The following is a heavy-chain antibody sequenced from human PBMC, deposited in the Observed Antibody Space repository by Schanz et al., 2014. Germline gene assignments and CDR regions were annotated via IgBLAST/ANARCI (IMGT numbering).Heavy chain of an antibody. CDR1: GYTFSDYG. CDR3: ARGGYSSGWYDRDIAHFDY. D-gene: IGHD6-19*01. Sequence: QVQLVQSGAEVKKPGASVKVSCKTSGYTFSDYGITWVRQAPGQGLEWVGWISTSNGNTNYIQKLQGRVTMTTDTSTSTAYMELRSLRSDDTAVYYCARGGYSSGWYDRDIAHFDYWGQGTLVTVSS. V-gene: IGHV1-18*01. J-gene: IGHJ4*02. CDR2: ISTSNGNT.